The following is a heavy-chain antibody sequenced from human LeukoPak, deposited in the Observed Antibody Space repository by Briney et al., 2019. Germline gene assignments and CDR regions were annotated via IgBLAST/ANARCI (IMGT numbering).Heavy chain of an antibody. CDR2: ISDNSYTI. D-gene: IGHD3/OR15-3a*01. Sequence: GGSLRLSCVASGFTFSSYSMKWVRQAPGKGLEWVSYISDNSYTIYNADSVKGRFVISRDNAKSSLYLQMNSLRAEDTAVYYCALRWTGALDYWGQGTLVTVSS. J-gene: IGHJ4*02. CDR1: GFTFSSYS. CDR3: ALRWTGALDY. V-gene: IGHV3-48*01.